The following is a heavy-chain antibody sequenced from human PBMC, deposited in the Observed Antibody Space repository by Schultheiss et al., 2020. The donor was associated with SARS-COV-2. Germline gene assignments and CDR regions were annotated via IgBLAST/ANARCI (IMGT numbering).Heavy chain of an antibody. CDR1: GGSFSGYY. V-gene: IGHV4-39*02. J-gene: IGHJ4*02. D-gene: IGHD6-19*01. CDR3: LAVAASWRNDY. Sequence: SETLSLTCAVYGGSFSGYYWGWIRQSPGKGLEWFGSLYYTGSTSYNPSVNGRGTLSMDTSGNYFSLKLRAVTAADTAVYFCLAVAASWRNDYWGQGTLVTVAS. CDR2: LYYTGST.